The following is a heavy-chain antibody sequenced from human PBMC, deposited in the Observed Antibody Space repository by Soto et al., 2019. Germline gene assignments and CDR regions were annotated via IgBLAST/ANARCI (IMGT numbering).Heavy chain of an antibody. V-gene: IGHV3-33*01. Sequence: GGSLRLSCAASGFTFSSYGMHWVLQAPGKGLEWVAVIWYDGSNKYYADSVKGRFTISRDNSKNTLYLQMNSLRAEDTAVYYCAREADSRSPAFRYYYYYGMDVWGQGTTVTVFS. D-gene: IGHD6-6*01. CDR2: IWYDGSNK. CDR3: AREADSRSPAFRYYYYYGMDV. J-gene: IGHJ6*02. CDR1: GFTFSSYG.